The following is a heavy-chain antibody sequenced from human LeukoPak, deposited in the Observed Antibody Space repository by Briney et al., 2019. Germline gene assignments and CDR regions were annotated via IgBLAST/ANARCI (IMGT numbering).Heavy chain of an antibody. Sequence: GGSLRLSCAASGFTFNTYWMHWVRQAPGKGLVWVSSINADGSSTSYADSMKGRFTISRDNAKNSLYLQMNSLRAEDTAVYYCASETYYYDSGGYYPAGDYWGQGTLVTVSS. CDR1: GFTFNTYW. CDR3: ASETYYYDSGGYYPAGDY. J-gene: IGHJ4*02. CDR2: INADGSST. D-gene: IGHD3-22*01. V-gene: IGHV3-74*01.